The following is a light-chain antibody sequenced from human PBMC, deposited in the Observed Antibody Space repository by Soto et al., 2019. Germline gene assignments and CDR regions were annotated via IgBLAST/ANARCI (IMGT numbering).Light chain of an antibody. CDR2: EVS. CDR1: SSDVGGYNY. Sequence: QSALTQPASVSGSPGQSITISCTGTSSDVGGYNYVSWYQQHPGKAPKLMIYEVSKRPSGVPDRFSGSKSGNTASLTVSGLQAEEEADYYCNSYAGSNNGVFGGGTKLTVL. J-gene: IGLJ3*02. CDR3: NSYAGSNNGV. V-gene: IGLV2-8*01.